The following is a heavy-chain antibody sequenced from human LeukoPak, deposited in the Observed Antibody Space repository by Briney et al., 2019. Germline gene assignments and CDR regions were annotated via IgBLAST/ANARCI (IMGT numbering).Heavy chain of an antibody. CDR3: ATYTQCFGAPGTDY. J-gene: IGHJ4*02. CDR1: GFTFSKYW. Sequence: GGSLRLSCAVAGFTFSKYWMRWVRQAPGKGLEWVASIDKDGSEKRYVDSVTGRFTISRDNAKNSLYLQMTSLGAEDTAVYYCATYTQCFGAPGTDYWGQGTLVTVSS. CDR2: IDKDGSEK. V-gene: IGHV3-7*01. D-gene: IGHD3-10*01.